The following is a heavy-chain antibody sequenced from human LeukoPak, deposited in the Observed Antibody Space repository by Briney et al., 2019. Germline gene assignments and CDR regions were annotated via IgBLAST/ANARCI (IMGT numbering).Heavy chain of an antibody. J-gene: IGHJ6*02. V-gene: IGHV3-33*01. Sequence: GGSLRLSCAASGFTFSSYGMHWVRQAPGKGLEWVAVIWYDGSNKYYADSVKGRFTISRDNSKNTLHLQMNSLRAEDTAVYYCAGDLGGPQRYCSGGSCYSKPNYYYYYGMDVWGQGTTVTVSS. CDR2: IWYDGSNK. CDR3: AGDLGGPQRYCSGGSCYSKPNYYYYYGMDV. D-gene: IGHD2-15*01. CDR1: GFTFSSYG.